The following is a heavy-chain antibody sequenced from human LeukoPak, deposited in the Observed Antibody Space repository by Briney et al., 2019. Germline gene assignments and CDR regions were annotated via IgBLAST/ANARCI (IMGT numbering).Heavy chain of an antibody. CDR3: ARAEWEQLRWGIDY. J-gene: IGHJ4*02. D-gene: IGHD1-26*01. Sequence: PGGSLRLSCAASEFSVGSNYMTWVRQAPGKGLEWVSLIYSGGSTYYADSVKGRFTISRDNSKNTLYLQMGSLRAEDMAVYYCARAEWEQLRWGIDYWGQGSLVTVSS. V-gene: IGHV3-66*01. CDR2: IYSGGST. CDR1: EFSVGSNY.